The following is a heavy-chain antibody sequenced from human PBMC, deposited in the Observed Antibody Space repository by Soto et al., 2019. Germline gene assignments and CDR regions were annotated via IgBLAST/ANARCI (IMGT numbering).Heavy chain of an antibody. V-gene: IGHV3-7*01. CDR1: GFTCSNYW. J-gene: IGHJ1*01. CDR2: RNPGGSQT. D-gene: IGHD3-3*01. Sequence: VGSLRLSCVASGFTCSNYWMAWVLQVPGKGLEWVAYRNPGGSQTFYVDSVKGRFTISRDNAKNSLYLQISSLRVQDTAVYYCAREPRVLAYWGQGTLVTVSS. CDR3: AREPRVLAY.